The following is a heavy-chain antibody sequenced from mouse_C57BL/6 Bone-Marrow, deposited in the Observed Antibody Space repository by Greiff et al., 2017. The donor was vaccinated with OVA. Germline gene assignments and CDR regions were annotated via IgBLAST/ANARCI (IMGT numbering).Heavy chain of an antibody. V-gene: IGHV14-4*01. CDR2: IDPENGDT. CDR1: GFNIKDDY. D-gene: IGHD4-1*02. J-gene: IGHJ4*01. CDR3: TPQLGRGVYYAMDY. Sequence: EVKLMESGAELVRPGASVKLSCTASGFNIKDDYMHWVKQRPEQGLEWIGWIDPENGDTEYASKFQGKATITADTSSNTAYLQLSSLTSEDTAVYYCTPQLGRGVYYAMDYWGQGTSVTVSS.